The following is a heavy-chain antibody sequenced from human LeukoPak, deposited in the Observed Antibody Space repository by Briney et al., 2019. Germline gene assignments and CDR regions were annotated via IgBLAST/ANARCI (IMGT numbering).Heavy chain of an antibody. CDR1: GGSFSGYY. CDR3: ARGLPDGYMDV. J-gene: IGHJ6*03. V-gene: IGHV4-34*01. Sequence: SETLSLTCAVYGGSFSGYYWNWIRQPPGKGLEWIGEINHSGSTNYNPSLKSRVTISVDTSKNQFSLKLSSVTAADTAVYYCARGLPDGYMDVWGKGTTVTVSS. CDR2: INHSGST.